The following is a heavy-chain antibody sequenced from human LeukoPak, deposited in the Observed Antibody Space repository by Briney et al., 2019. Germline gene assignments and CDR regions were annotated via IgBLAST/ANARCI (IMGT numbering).Heavy chain of an antibody. J-gene: IGHJ4*02. CDR1: GDSISSSPYY. V-gene: IGHV4-61*01. Sequence: TSETLSLTCTVSGDSISSSPYYWAWIRQPPGKGLEWIGYTHDSGNSNYNPSLRSRATISIDTSKNQFSLKLTSVTAADTAVYYCARDRSAAPADYWGQGTLVTVSS. CDR2: THDSGNS. D-gene: IGHD6-13*01. CDR3: ARDRSAAPADY.